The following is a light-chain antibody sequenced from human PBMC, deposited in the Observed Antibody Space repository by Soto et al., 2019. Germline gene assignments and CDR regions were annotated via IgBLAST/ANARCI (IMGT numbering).Light chain of an antibody. V-gene: IGKV3-20*01. CDR1: QSISADY. CDR2: GGS. J-gene: IGKJ3*01. Sequence: EIVLTQSPGTLSLSPGGRAALSCRASQSISADYLVWYQQKPGQAHRLLIYGGSSRATGIPDRFSGSGSGTDFTLTISRLAPEDVAVYYCQHYGSSVFTFGPGTKVDIK. CDR3: QHYGSSVFT.